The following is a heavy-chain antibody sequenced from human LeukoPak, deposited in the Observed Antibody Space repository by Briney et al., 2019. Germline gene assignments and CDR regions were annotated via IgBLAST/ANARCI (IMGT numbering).Heavy chain of an antibody. CDR2: INWNGGST. CDR1: GFTFSSYA. V-gene: IGHV3-20*04. J-gene: IGHJ4*02. D-gene: IGHD3-22*01. Sequence: GGSLRLSCAASGFTFSSYAMSWVRQAPGKGLEWVSGINWNGGSTGYADSVKGRFTISRDNAKNSLYLQMNSLRAEDTALYYCASYYYVSSGYYYYFDYWGQGTLVTVSS. CDR3: ASYYYVSSGYYYYFDY.